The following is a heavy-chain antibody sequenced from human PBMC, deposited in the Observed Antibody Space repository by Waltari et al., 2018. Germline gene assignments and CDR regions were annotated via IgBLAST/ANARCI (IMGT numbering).Heavy chain of an antibody. CDR1: GGSISSYY. D-gene: IGHD3-9*01. CDR2: IATTSKT. V-gene: IGHV4-4*08. Sequence: QVQLQESGPGLVKPSETLSLTCTVSGGSISSYYWSWIRQPPGKGLEWISYIATTSKTKNADSVKGRFTISRDNANNSMYLHMNNVRVEDTAVYFCARAYGSTGDFDLWGQGTLVTVSS. CDR3: ARAYGSTGDFDL. J-gene: IGHJ4*02.